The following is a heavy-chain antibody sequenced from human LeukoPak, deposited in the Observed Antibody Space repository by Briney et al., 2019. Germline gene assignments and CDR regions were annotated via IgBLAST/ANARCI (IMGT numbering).Heavy chain of an antibody. J-gene: IGHJ6*02. V-gene: IGHV1-18*01. CDR1: GYTFTSYG. Sequence: ASVKVSCKASGYTFTSYGISGVRQAPGQGLEWMGWISAYNGNTNYAQKLQGRVTMTTDASTSTAYMELRSLRSDDTAVYYCARDVTVAGTFDYYGMDVWGQGTTVTVSS. CDR3: ARDVTVAGTFDYYGMDV. CDR2: ISAYNGNT. D-gene: IGHD6-19*01.